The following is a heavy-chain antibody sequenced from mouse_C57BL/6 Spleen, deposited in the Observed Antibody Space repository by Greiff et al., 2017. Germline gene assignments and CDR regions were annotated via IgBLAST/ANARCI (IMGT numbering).Heavy chain of an antibody. V-gene: IGHV1-26*01. CDR3: ARGDMVDY. Sequence: EVQLQQSGPELVKPGASVKISCKASGYTFTDYYMNWVKQSHGKSLEWIGDINPNNGGTSYNQTFKGKATLTVDKSSSTAYMELRSLTSEDSAVYYCARGDMVDYWGQGTTLTVSS. CDR2: INPNNGGT. J-gene: IGHJ2*01. D-gene: IGHD3-3*01. CDR1: GYTFTDYY.